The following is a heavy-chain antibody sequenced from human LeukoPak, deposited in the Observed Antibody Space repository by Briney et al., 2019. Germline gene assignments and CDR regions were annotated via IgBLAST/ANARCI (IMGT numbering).Heavy chain of an antibody. Sequence: GGSLRLSCTASGFTFSNSAMSWVRQAPGKGLEWVAVISFDGTNKFYADSVKGRFTISRDNSKNALYLQMNSLRAEDTAVYYCAKGGYYGRPWYFDYWGQGTLVTVSS. J-gene: IGHJ4*02. D-gene: IGHD3-10*01. V-gene: IGHV3-30*18. CDR3: AKGGYYGRPWYFDY. CDR1: GFTFSNSA. CDR2: ISFDGTNK.